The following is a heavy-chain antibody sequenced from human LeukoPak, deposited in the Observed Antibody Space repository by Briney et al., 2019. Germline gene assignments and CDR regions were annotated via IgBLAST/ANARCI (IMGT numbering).Heavy chain of an antibody. CDR2: ISGSDGST. V-gene: IGHV3-23*01. CDR1: GFTVSSNY. J-gene: IGHJ4*02. D-gene: IGHD2/OR15-2a*01. CDR3: AKDSAKKYDDY. Sequence: PGGSLRLSRAASGFTVSSNYMSWVRQAPGKGLEWVSGISGSDGSTNYADSVKGRFTISRENSKNTLYLQMNSLRAEDTAVYYCAKDSAKKYDDYWGQGTLVTASS.